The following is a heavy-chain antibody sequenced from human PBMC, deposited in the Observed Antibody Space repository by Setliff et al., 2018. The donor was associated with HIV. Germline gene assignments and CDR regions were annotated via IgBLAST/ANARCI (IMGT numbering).Heavy chain of an antibody. J-gene: IGHJ4*02. CDR1: GYSLSSGGYF. V-gene: IGHV4-31*03. CDR3: ARGEGSRFFHFDY. D-gene: IGHD6-13*01. Sequence: SETLSLTCTVSGYSLSSGGYFWSWVRQHPGEGLEWIGYIYNTGTTYKNPSLESRVSMSVDTSKNQFSLKSTSVTAADTAIYYCARGEGSRFFHFDYWGQGTPVTVSS. CDR2: IYNTGTT.